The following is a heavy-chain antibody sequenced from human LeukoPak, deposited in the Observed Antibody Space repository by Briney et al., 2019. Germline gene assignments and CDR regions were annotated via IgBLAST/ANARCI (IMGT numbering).Heavy chain of an antibody. V-gene: IGHV3-23*01. D-gene: IGHD2-2*01. J-gene: IGHJ4*02. CDR1: GFTFSSYA. Sequence: GGSRRLSCAASGFTFSTSGFTFSSYAMSWVRQAPGQGLGWFSTISRGGGSTYYADSVKGRFTISRDNSKNSLFLQMNSLRAEDTAVYYCASLGYCGSSTCYGYWGQGTLVTVSS. CDR2: ISRGGGST. CDR3: ASLGYCGSSTCYGY.